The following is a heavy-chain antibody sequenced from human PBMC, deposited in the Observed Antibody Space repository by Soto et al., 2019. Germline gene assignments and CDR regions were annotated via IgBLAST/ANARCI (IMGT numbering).Heavy chain of an antibody. Sequence: PGESLKILSKGPVDDFVSYRIGRVRHMSGKGLEWIGHVRPGVAETRYGPSFHGHVSISADKSISTVYLKWTNLEASDTGVYYCARHVGEVGYCINGVCRMDLWGQGTTVTVSS. CDR3: ARHVGEVGYCINGVCRMDL. J-gene: IGHJ6*02. V-gene: IGHV5-51*01. CDR1: VDDFVSYR. CDR2: VRPGVAET. D-gene: IGHD2-8*01.